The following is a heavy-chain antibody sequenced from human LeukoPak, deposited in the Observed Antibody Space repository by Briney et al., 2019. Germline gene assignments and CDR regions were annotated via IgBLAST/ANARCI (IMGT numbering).Heavy chain of an antibody. Sequence: GGSLRLSCAASGFTFSSYWMSWVRQAPGKGLEWVANIKQDGSKKYYVDSVKGRFTISRDNANNSLYLQMNSLRAEDTPVYYCGRDLTGYSSGPTGYWGQGTLVTVSS. V-gene: IGHV3-7*01. CDR1: GFTFSSYW. J-gene: IGHJ4*02. CDR3: GRDLTGYSSGPTGY. D-gene: IGHD6-19*01. CDR2: IKQDGSKK.